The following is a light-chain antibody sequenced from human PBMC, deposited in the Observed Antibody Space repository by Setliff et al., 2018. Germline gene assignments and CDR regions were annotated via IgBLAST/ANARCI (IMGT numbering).Light chain of an antibody. Sequence: SALAQPASVSGSPGQSITISCTGTASDVGAYNFVSWYQQHPGKAPNLMIYDVDNRPSGVSNRFSGSKSGNTASLTISGLQAEDEADYYCCSHTRSSTGVFGGGTKVTVL. J-gene: IGLJ3*02. CDR1: ASDVGAYNF. V-gene: IGLV2-14*01. CDR3: CSHTRSSTGV. CDR2: DVD.